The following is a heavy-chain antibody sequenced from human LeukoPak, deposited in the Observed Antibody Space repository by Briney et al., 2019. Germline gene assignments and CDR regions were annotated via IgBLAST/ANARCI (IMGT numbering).Heavy chain of an antibody. CDR2: ISGSGGST. V-gene: IGHV3-23*01. CDR3: AKTPLYRDYTNY. J-gene: IGHJ4*02. Sequence: PGGSLRLSCAASGFTFSSYWMHWVRQAPGKGLEWVSAISGSGGSTYYVDSVKGRFTISRDNSKNTLYLQMNSLRAEDTAVYYCAKTPLYRDYTNYWGEGTLVTVSS. D-gene: IGHD4-17*01. CDR1: GFTFSSYW.